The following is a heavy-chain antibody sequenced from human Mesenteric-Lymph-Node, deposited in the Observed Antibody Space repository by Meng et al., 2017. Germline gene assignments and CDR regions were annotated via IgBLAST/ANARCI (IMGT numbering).Heavy chain of an antibody. CDR2: INHSGST. V-gene: IGHV4-34*01. D-gene: IGHD3-3*01. CDR3: AYHFGAANNWFDP. J-gene: IGHJ5*02. Sequence: QVQLQQWGAGLLKPSETLSLTCAVYGGSFSGYYWSWIRQPPGKGLEWIGEINHSGSTNYNPSLKSRVTISVDTSKNQFSLKLNSVTAADTAVYYCAYHFGAANNWFDPWGQGTLVTVSS. CDR1: GGSFSGYY.